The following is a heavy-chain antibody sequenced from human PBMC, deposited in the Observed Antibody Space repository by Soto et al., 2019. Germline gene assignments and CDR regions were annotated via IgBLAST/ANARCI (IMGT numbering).Heavy chain of an antibody. V-gene: IGHV3-7*03. J-gene: IGHJ4*02. Sequence: GGSLRLSCAASGFTFSSYWMSWVRQAPGEGLEWVANIKQDGNEKYYVDSVKGRFTISRDNAKNSLYLQMNSLRAEDTAVYYCARSVGIAVAEHFDYWGQGTLVTVSS. D-gene: IGHD6-19*01. CDR3: ARSVGIAVAEHFDY. CDR2: IKQDGNEK. CDR1: GFTFSSYW.